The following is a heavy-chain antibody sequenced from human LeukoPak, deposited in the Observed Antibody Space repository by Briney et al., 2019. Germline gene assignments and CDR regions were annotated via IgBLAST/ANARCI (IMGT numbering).Heavy chain of an antibody. CDR3: ARGSERDYVWGSYRYYFDY. CDR1: GGSISSSSYY. CDR2: IYYSGST. Sequence: SQTLSLTCTVSGGSISSSSYYWGWIRQPPGKGLEWIGSIYYSGSTYYNPSLKSRVTISVDTSKNQFSLKLSSVTAADTAVYYCARGSERDYVWGSYRYYFDYWGQGTLVTVSS. D-gene: IGHD3-16*02. J-gene: IGHJ4*02. V-gene: IGHV4-39*01.